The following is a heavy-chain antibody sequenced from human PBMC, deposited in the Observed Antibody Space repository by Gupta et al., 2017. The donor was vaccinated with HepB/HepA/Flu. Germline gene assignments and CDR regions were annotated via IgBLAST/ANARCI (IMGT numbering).Heavy chain of an antibody. J-gene: IGHJ4*02. CDR1: GITFSDYA. CDR2: SWHDGSKK. V-gene: IGHV3-33*01. CDR3: ARPLSGLSTYLQY. Sequence: QEQLVESGGGVVQPGRSLRLSCATSGITFSDYAMHWVRQAPGKGLEWVAVSWHDGSKKYYADSVKGRFTISRDNSKNTLNLRMDSLRPEDTAVYYCARPLSGLSTYLQYWGQGTLVTVSS. D-gene: IGHD4-11*01.